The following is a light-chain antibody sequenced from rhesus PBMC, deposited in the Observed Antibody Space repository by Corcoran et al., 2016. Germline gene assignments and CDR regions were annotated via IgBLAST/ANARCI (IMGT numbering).Light chain of an antibody. CDR1: QSLLDSEDGNTY. Sequence: DIVMTQTPLSMPVTPGEPASISCRSSQSLLDSEDGNTYLDWYLQKPGQSPQRLIYEVSNRASGVPEGLSCRGSDSDVTLKSRRVEAEDVGVYYCRQALEVPWTFGQGTKVEIK. V-gene: IGKV2-104*02. J-gene: IGKJ1*01. CDR3: RQALEVPWT. CDR2: EVS.